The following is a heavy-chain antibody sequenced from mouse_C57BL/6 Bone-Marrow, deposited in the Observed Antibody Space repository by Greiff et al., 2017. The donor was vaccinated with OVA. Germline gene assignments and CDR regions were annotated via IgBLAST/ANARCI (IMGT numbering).Heavy chain of an antibody. J-gene: IGHJ3*01. V-gene: IGHV5-4*01. CDR2: ISDGGSYT. CDR1: GFTFSSYA. D-gene: IGHD1-1*01. CDR3: AREAYGPWCAY. Sequence: EVQGVESGGGLVKPGGSLKLSCAASGFTFSSYAMSWVRQTPEKRLEWVAIISDGGSYTYYPDNVKGRFTISRDNAKNNLYLQMSQLKSEDAAMYCCAREAYGPWCAYRGQGTLVTVSA.